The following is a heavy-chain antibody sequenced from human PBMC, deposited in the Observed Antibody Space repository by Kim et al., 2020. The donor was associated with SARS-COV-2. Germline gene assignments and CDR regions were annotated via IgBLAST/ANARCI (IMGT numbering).Heavy chain of an antibody. CDR3: ARATNVPDLITPSSYY. V-gene: IGHV4-61*01. CDR2: IYYSGST. J-gene: IGHJ6*01. D-gene: IGHD1-26*01. Sequence: SETLSLTCTVSGGSVSSGSYYWSWIRQPPGKGLEWIGYIYYSGSTNYNPSLKSRVTISVDTSKNQFSLKLSSVTAADTAVYYCARATNVPDLITPSSYY. CDR1: GGSVSSGSYY.